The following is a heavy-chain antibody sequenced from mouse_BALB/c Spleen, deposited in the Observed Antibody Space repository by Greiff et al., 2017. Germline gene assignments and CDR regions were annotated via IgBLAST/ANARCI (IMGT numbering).Heavy chain of an antibody. CDR3: ARLGQLGRDYFDY. CDR1: GFAFSSYD. CDR2: ISSGGGST. J-gene: IGHJ2*01. Sequence: EVQRVESGGGLVKPGGSLKLSCAASGFAFSSYDMSWVRQTPEKRLEWVAYISSGGGSTYYPDTVKGRFTISRDNAKNTLYLQMSSLKSEDTAMYYCARLGQLGRDYFDYWGQGTTLTVSS. D-gene: IGHD4-1*02. V-gene: IGHV5-12-1*01.